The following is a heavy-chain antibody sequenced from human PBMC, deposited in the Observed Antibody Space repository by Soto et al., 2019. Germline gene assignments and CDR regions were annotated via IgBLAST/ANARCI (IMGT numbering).Heavy chain of an antibody. CDR1: GGSISSGGYS. J-gene: IGHJ4*02. CDR2: IYHSGST. D-gene: IGHD3-10*01. Sequence: QLLESGSGLVKPSQTLSLTCAVSGGSISSGGYSWSWIRQPPGKGLEWIGYIYHSGSTYYNPSLKSRVTISVDRSKNQFSLKLSSVTAADTAVYYCARGTRGNNYFDYWGQGTLVTVSS. V-gene: IGHV4-30-2*01. CDR3: ARGTRGNNYFDY.